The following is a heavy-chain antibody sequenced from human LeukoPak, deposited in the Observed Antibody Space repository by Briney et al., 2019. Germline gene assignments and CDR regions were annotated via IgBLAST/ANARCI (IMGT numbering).Heavy chain of an antibody. V-gene: IGHV4-61*02. Sequence: SETLSLTCTVSGGSISSGSYYWSWIRQPAGTGLEWIGRIYTSGSTNYNPSLKSRVTISVDTSKNQFSLKLSSVTAADTAVYYCARATGDSYCGGDCSWGYWGQGTLVTVSS. D-gene: IGHD2-21*01. CDR1: GGSISSGSYY. CDR2: IYTSGST. CDR3: ARATGDSYCGGDCSWGY. J-gene: IGHJ4*02.